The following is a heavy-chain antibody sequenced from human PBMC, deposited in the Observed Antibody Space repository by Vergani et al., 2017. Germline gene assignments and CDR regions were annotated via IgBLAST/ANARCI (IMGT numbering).Heavy chain of an antibody. D-gene: IGHD2-15*01. J-gene: IGHJ4*02. CDR2: IWYDGSNK. Sequence: QVQLVESGGGVVQPGRSLRLSCAACGFTFSSYGLHWVRQAPGKGLEWVAVIWYDGSNKYYADSVKGRFTISRDNSKNTLYLQMNSLRAEDTAVYYCARDLDCSGGSCYSGGFDYWGQGTLVTVSS. CDR3: ARDLDCSGGSCYSGGFDY. V-gene: IGHV3-33*01. CDR1: GFTFSSYG.